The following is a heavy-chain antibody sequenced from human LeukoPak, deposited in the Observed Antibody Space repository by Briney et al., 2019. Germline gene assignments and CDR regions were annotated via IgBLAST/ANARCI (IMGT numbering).Heavy chain of an antibody. CDR3: ASLLGYCSSTSCPSFDI. V-gene: IGHV4-59*08. CDR1: GGSISSYY. J-gene: IGHJ3*02. CDR2: IYYSGST. D-gene: IGHD2-2*01. Sequence: PSETLSLTCTVSGGSISSYYWSWIRRPPGKGLEWIGYIYYSGSTNYNPSLKSRVTISVDTSKNQFSLKLSSVTAADTAVYYCASLLGYCSSTSCPSFDIWGQGTMVTVSS.